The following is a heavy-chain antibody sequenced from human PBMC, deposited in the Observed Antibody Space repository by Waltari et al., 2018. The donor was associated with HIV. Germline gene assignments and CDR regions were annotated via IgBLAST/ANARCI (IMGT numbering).Heavy chain of an antibody. CDR3: ARDRDVITVIAAPDL. CDR2: LNTNTGNP. J-gene: IGHJ3*01. Sequence: QVQLVQSGSELKKPGASVKVSCKASGYSFTSYGINWVRQAPGQGLEWLGWLNTNTGNPTYAQGFTGRFVFSLDTSVTTAYLQIRTLKAEDTALYYCARDRDVITVIAAPDLWGQGTMVTVSS. V-gene: IGHV7-4-1*02. D-gene: IGHD6-25*01. CDR1: GYSFTSYG.